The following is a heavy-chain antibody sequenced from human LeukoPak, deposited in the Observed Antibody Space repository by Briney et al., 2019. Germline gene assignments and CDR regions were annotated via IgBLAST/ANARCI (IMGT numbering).Heavy chain of an antibody. Sequence: GASVKVSCKASGYTFTSYGISWVRQAPGQGLEWMGWISGYNGNTNYAQNLQGRVTMTTDTSTSTVYMELRSLRSDDTAVYYCAADPSVPDAFDMWGQGTMVSVSS. CDR3: AADPSVPDAFDM. CDR2: ISGYNGNT. D-gene: IGHD3-10*01. J-gene: IGHJ3*02. CDR1: GYTFTSYG. V-gene: IGHV1-18*01.